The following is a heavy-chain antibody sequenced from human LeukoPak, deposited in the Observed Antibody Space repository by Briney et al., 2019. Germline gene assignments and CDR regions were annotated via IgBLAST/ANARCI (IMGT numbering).Heavy chain of an antibody. V-gene: IGHV3-21*01. Sequence: GSLRLSCAASGFTFSSYSMNWVRQAPGKGLEWVSSISSSSSYIYYADSVKGRFTISRDNAKNSLYLQMNSLRAEDTAVYYCARDPRIAVAGSTNYWGQGTLVTVSS. D-gene: IGHD6-19*01. CDR1: GFTFSSYS. CDR2: ISSSSSYI. CDR3: ARDPRIAVAGSTNY. J-gene: IGHJ4*02.